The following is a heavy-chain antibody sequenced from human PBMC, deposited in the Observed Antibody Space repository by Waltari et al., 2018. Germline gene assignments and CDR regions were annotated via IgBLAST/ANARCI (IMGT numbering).Heavy chain of an antibody. Sequence: QVQLVPSGAEVQKPGASVKVSCKASGYTFTSYGISWVRQAPGQGLEWMGWISAYNGNTNYAQKLQGRVTMTTDTSTSTAYMELRSLRSDDTAVYYCARDPSNGDYLSWFDPWGQGTLVTVSS. CDR1: GYTFTSYG. CDR3: ARDPSNGDYLSWFDP. J-gene: IGHJ5*02. D-gene: IGHD4-17*01. V-gene: IGHV1-18*04. CDR2: ISAYNGNT.